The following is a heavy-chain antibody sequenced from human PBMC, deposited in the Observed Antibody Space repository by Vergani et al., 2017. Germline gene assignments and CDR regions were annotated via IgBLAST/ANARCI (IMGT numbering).Heavy chain of an antibody. D-gene: IGHD1-14*01. CDR3: AKTKGDYYYYMDV. CDR2: ISPGASTV. Sequence: LEESGGGSVKPGGSLRLSCAASGFKFSDHYMSWIRQAPGKGLEWVSHISPGASTVSYTDSVKGRFTISRDNAKNSLYLQMNSLRAEDTALYYCAKTKGDYYYYMDVWGKGTTVTVSS. V-gene: IGHV3-11*01. CDR1: GFKFSDHY. J-gene: IGHJ6*03.